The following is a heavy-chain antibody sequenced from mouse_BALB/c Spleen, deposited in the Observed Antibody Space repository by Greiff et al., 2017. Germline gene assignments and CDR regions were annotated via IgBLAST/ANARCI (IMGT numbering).Heavy chain of an antibody. CDR2: IYPSDSYT. J-gene: IGHJ1*01. CDR3: TRFVCGAYWFLDD. V-gene: IGHV1-69*02. Sequence: QVQLQQPGAELVRPGASVKLSCKASGYTFTSYWINWVKQRPGQGLEWIGNIYPSDSYTNYNQKFKDKATLTVDKSSSTAYMQLSSPTSEDSAVYYCTRFVCGAYWFLDDWGAGTTVTVSS. CDR1: GYTFTSYW. D-gene: IGHD1-1*02.